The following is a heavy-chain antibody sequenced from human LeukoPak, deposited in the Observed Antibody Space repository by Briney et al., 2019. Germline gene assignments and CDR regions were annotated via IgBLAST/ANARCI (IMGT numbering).Heavy chain of an antibody. Sequence: GGSLRLSCTAAGFTFSTYAMGWARQAPGKGLEWVSGIGSSGVDTYYADSAKGRFAISRDNSKNAVYLQMNSLRAEDTALYYCMRAYTTNGRYSEPWGQGTLVTVSS. D-gene: IGHD2-8*01. J-gene: IGHJ4*02. CDR2: IGSSGVDT. CDR3: MRAYTTNGRYSEP. CDR1: GFTFSTYA. V-gene: IGHV3-23*01.